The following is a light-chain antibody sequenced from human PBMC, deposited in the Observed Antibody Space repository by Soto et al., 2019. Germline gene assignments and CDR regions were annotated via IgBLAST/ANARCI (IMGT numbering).Light chain of an antibody. CDR3: QQYGSSPPIT. Sequence: EILLTHSPGTLSFSPGERATLXSKASQSVSSSYLAWYQQKPGQAPRLLIYGASSRATGIPDRFSGSGSGTDFTLTISRLEPEDFAVYYCQQYGSSPPITFGQGTRLEIK. V-gene: IGKV3-20*01. CDR1: QSVSSSY. CDR2: GAS. J-gene: IGKJ5*01.